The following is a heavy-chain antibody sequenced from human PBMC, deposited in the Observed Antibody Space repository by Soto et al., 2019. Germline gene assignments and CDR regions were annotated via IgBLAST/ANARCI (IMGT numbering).Heavy chain of an antibody. Sequence: QVQLVQSGSESMQPGASVKVSCKGSGYNFNSHSINWLRQAPGQGLEWMGWINPNTGNPTYELCFTGRFVFSVDTSVSTVYLQFFSLKADDSAVYYCARDRASGSFDYWGQGTLVTVSS. V-gene: IGHV7-4-1*01. CDR1: GYNFNSHS. J-gene: IGHJ4*02. CDR2: INPNTGNP. CDR3: ARDRASGSFDY. D-gene: IGHD1-26*01.